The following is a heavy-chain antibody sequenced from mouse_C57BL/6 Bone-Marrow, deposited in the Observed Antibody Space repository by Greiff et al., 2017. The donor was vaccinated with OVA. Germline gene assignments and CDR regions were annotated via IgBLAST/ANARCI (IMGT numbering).Heavy chain of an antibody. Sequence: DVHLVESGEGLVKPGGSMKLSCAASGFTFSSYAMSWVRQTPEKRLEWVAYISSGGDYIYYADTVKGRFTISRDNARNTLYLQMSSLKSEDTAMYYCTREGRSSGSWFAYWGQGTLVTVSA. D-gene: IGHD3-2*02. J-gene: IGHJ3*01. V-gene: IGHV5-9-1*02. CDR2: ISSGGDYI. CDR1: GFTFSSYA. CDR3: TREGRSSGSWFAY.